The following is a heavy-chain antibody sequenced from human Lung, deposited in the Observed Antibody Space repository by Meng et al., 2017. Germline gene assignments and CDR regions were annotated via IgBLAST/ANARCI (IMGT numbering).Heavy chain of an antibody. CDR2: INHSGST. CDR1: GGSFSDYY. V-gene: IGHV4-34*01. CDR3: ARGPTTMAHDFDY. Sequence: QAQLPQWGAGLLEPSETLSLTCVVSGGSFSDYYWSWIRQPPGKGLEWIGEINHSGSTNYNPSLESRATISVDTSQNNLSLKLSSVTAADSAVYYCARGPTTMAHDFDYWGQGTLVTVSS. J-gene: IGHJ4*02. D-gene: IGHD4-11*01.